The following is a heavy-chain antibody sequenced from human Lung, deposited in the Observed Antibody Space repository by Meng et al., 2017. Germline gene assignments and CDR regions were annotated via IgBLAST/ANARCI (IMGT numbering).Heavy chain of an antibody. CDR3: VRRTYSSGWYFDY. CDR2: IIDSGST. J-gene: IGHJ4*02. V-gene: IGHV4-34*02. CDR1: GGSFSGYY. Sequence: QVQLPPGGAGLLKPSETLSLTCAVYGGSFSGYYWSWIRQPPGKGLEWIGEIIDSGSTNYNPSLKSRVTISVDTSKNQFSLRVTSVTAADRAVYYCVRRTYSSGWYFDYWGQGTLVTVSS. D-gene: IGHD6-19*01.